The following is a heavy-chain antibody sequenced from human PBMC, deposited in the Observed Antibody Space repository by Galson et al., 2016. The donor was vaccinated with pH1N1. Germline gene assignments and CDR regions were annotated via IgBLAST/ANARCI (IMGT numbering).Heavy chain of an antibody. Sequence: SCATSGFRFDDYAMHWVRQAPGKGLEWVSGISWNGGIAGYADSMKGRLIISRDNAKNALYLQMNSLRVEGTALYYCARYFSGGRRSVVDAFDAWGQGTMVAVSS. V-gene: IGHV3-9*01. D-gene: IGHD2-15*01. J-gene: IGHJ3*01. CDR3: ARYFSGGRRSVVDAFDA. CDR2: ISWNGGIA. CDR1: GFRFDDYA.